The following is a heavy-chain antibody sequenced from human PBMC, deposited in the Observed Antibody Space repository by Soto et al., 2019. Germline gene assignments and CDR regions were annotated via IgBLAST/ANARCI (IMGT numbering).Heavy chain of an antibody. V-gene: IGHV4-34*01. CDR3: ARGPRGYYDILTGYYNVRGLDY. CDR1: GGSFSGYY. Sequence: PSETLSLTCAVYGGSFSGYYWSWIRQPPGKGLEWIEEINHSGSTNYNPSLKSRVTISVDTSKNQFSLKLSSVTAADTAVYYCARGPRGYYDILTGYYNVRGLDYWGQGTLVTVS. D-gene: IGHD3-9*01. J-gene: IGHJ4*02. CDR2: INHSGST.